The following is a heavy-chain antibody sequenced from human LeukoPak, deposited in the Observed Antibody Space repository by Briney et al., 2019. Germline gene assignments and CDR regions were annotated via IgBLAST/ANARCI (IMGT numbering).Heavy chain of an antibody. Sequence: SETLSLTCAVFGGSFSGYYWSWVRQPPGKGLEWIGEINHSGSTNFNPSLKSRVTISVDTSKNQFSLKLSSVTAADTAVYYCAREERPKLSFDPWGQGTLVTVSS. D-gene: IGHD1-1*01. CDR1: GGSFSGYY. CDR2: INHSGST. V-gene: IGHV4-34*01. CDR3: AREERPKLSFDP. J-gene: IGHJ5*02.